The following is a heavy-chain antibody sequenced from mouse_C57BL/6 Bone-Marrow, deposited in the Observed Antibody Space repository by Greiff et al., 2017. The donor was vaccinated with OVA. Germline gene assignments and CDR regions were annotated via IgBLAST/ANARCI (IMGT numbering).Heavy chain of an antibody. CDR3: ARRKKYYYGSTFFDY. D-gene: IGHD1-1*01. CDR1: GYTFTDYN. J-gene: IGHJ2*01. CDR2: INPNNGGT. Sequence: EVKLMESGPELVKPGASVKIPCKASGYTFTDYNMDWVKQSHGKSLEWIGDINPNNGGTIYNQKFKGKATLTVDKSSSTAYMELRSLTSEDTAVYYCARRKKYYYGSTFFDYWGQGTTLTVSS. V-gene: IGHV1-18*01.